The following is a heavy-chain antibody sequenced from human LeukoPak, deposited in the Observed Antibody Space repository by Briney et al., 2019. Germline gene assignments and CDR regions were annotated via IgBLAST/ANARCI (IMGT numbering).Heavy chain of an antibody. CDR2: IYYSGST. V-gene: IGHV4-31*11. Sequence: SETLSLTCAVHGESLNDYYWSWIRQHPGKGLEWIGYIYYSGSTYYNPSLKSRVTISVDTSKNQFSLKLSSVTAADTAVYYCARDTDYGGIDYWGQGTLVTVSS. CDR3: ARDTDYGGIDY. J-gene: IGHJ4*02. D-gene: IGHD4-23*01. CDR1: GESLNDYY.